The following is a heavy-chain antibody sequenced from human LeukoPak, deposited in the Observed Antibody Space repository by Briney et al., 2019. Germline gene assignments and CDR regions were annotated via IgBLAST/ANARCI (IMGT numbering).Heavy chain of an antibody. J-gene: IGHJ2*01. CDR1: GFTFSSYR. CDR2: ISSSSSYI. V-gene: IGHV3-21*01. CDR3: ARGRGDTIFGHWYFDL. D-gene: IGHD3-3*01. Sequence: GGSLRLSCAASGFTFSSYRMNWVRQAPGKGLEWVSSISSSSSYIYYADSVKGRFTISRDNAKNSLYLQMNSLRAEDTAVYYCARGRGDTIFGHWYFDLWGRGTLVTVSS.